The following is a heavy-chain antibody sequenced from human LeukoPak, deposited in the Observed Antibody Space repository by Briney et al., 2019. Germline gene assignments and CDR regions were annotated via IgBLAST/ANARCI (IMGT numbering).Heavy chain of an antibody. Sequence: PGGSLRLSCAASGFTFSSYAMHWVRQAPGKGLEWVSYISSCSSTIYYADSVKGRFTISRDNAKNSLYLQMNSLRAEDTAVYYCARFGGNNNGAYWGQGTLVTVSS. V-gene: IGHV3-48*01. CDR3: ARFGGNNNGAY. CDR2: ISSCSSTI. J-gene: IGHJ4*02. CDR1: GFTFSSYA. D-gene: IGHD1/OR15-1a*01.